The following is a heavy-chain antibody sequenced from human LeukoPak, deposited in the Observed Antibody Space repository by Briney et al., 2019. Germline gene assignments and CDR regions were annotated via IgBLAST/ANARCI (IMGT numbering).Heavy chain of an antibody. CDR2: IWHDGSNK. CDR1: GFTFSSYG. Sequence: PGRSLRLSCAASGFTFSSYGMHWVRQAPGKGLEWVAVIWHDGSNKYYADSVKGRFTISRDNSKNTLYLQMNSLRAEDTAVYYCARENDSSGYYYFDYWGQGTLVTVSS. J-gene: IGHJ4*02. D-gene: IGHD3-22*01. V-gene: IGHV3-33*01. CDR3: ARENDSSGYYYFDY.